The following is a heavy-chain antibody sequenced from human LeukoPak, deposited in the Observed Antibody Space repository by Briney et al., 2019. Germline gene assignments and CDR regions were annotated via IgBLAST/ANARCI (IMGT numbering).Heavy chain of an antibody. J-gene: IGHJ3*02. V-gene: IGHV4-4*07. CDR2: IYASGGA. Sequence: SETLSLTCTVSGGSITTYYWNWILQTAARGLELFGRIYASGGANYNPSLRDRLTMSIDTSKNQFSLKLTSVTAADTAVYYFLRGAVGATPHVAFVMWGQGPVVSVS. D-gene: IGHD1-26*01. CDR3: LRGAVGATPHVAFVM. CDR1: GGSITTYY.